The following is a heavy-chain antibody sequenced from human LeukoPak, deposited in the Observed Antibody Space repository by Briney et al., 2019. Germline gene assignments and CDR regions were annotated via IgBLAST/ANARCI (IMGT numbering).Heavy chain of an antibody. CDR3: AGSRHPTMVRGVMFY. Sequence: GSLRLSCAASGFTFSDHYMDWVRQAPGKGLEWVGRGRNKASSYTTEYAASVKGRFTISRDDSKNSLYLQMNSLRAEDTAVYYCAGSRHPTMVRGVMFYWGQGTLVTVSS. CDR1: GFTFSDHY. D-gene: IGHD3-10*01. CDR2: GRNKASSYTT. J-gene: IGHJ4*02. V-gene: IGHV3-72*01.